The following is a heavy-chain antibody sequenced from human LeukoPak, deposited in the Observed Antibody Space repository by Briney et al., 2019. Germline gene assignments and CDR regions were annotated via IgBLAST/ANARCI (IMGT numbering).Heavy chain of an antibody. D-gene: IGHD2-15*01. CDR1: GGSFSGYY. V-gene: IGHV4-34*01. Sequence: SETLSLTCAVYGGSFSGYYWSWIRQPPGKGLEWIGEINHSGSTNYNPSLKSRVTISVDTSKNQFSLKLSSVTAADTAVYYCAREVRYCSGGSCYHDAFDIWGQGTMVTVSS. J-gene: IGHJ3*02. CDR3: AREVRYCSGGSCYHDAFDI. CDR2: INHSGST.